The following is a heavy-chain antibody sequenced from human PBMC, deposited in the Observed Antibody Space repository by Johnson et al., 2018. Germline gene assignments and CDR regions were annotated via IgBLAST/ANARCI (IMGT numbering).Heavy chain of an antibody. J-gene: IGHJ1*01. V-gene: IGHV3-9*01. CDR2: ITLNSGRI. Sequence: VQLVQSGGGLVQPGRSLRLSCAASGFTFDDYAMHWVRQAPGTGLAWFSGITLNSGRIAYADSVKGRFTISRDNAKKSLYLQMNSLRPEETALYYCAKDGVLWGSQYFHHWGQGTLVIVSS. CDR1: GFTFDDYA. D-gene: IGHD2-21*01. CDR3: AKDGVLWGSQYFHH.